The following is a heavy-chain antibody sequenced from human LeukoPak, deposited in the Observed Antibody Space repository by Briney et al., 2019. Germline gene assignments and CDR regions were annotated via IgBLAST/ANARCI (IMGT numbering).Heavy chain of an antibody. CDR1: GFTFSSYA. J-gene: IGHJ4*02. Sequence: GGSLRLSCAASGFTFSSYAMHWVRQAPGKGLEWVAVISYDGSNKYYADSVKGRFTISRDNSKNTLYLQMNSLRAEDTAVYYCASLSRIAVAGTVFDYWGQGTLVTVSS. CDR2: ISYDGSNK. V-gene: IGHV3-30-3*01. CDR3: ASLSRIAVAGTVFDY. D-gene: IGHD6-19*01.